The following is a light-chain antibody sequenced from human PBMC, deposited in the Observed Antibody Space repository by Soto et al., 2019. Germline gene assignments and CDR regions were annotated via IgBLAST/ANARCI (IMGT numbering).Light chain of an antibody. J-gene: IGLJ2*01. CDR2: GNN. Sequence: QSVLTQPPSVSGAPGQRVTISCTGSSSNIGAGYDVHWYQQLPGTAPKLLSYGNNNRPSGVPDRFSASKSGTSASLAITGLQAEDEADFYCQSYDNSLSVLFGGGTKVTVL. CDR3: QSYDNSLSVL. CDR1: SSNIGAGYD. V-gene: IGLV1-40*01.